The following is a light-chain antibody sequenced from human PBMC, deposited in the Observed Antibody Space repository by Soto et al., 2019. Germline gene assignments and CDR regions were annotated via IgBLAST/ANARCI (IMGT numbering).Light chain of an antibody. J-gene: IGKJ2*01. CDR2: GAS. CDR3: QRYGSSPYT. Sequence: EIVLTQSPGTLSLSPGERATLSCRASQSVSSTYLAWYQQKPGQAPRLLIFGASSRATGIPDRFSGSRSGTDFTLTISRLEPEVFAVYYCQRYGSSPYTFGQGTKLEIK. CDR1: QSVSSTY. V-gene: IGKV3-20*01.